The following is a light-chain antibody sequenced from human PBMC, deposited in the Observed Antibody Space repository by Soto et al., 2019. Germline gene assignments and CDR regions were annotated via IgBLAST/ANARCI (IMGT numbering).Light chain of an antibody. V-gene: IGLV2-14*01. CDR2: DVS. J-gene: IGLJ1*01. CDR1: SSDVGGYNY. CDR3: SSYTSSSTRI. Sequence: QSALTQPDSVSGSPGQSITISCTGTSSDVGGYNYVSWYQQRPGKAPKLMIYDVSNRPSGVSNRCSGSKSGNTASLTICGLQAEDEADYYCSSYTSSSTRIFGTGTKVTVL.